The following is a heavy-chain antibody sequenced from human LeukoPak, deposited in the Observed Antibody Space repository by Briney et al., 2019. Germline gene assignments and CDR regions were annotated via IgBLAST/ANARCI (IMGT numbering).Heavy chain of an antibody. D-gene: IGHD3-3*01. Sequence: PSETLSLTCTVSGYSISSGYYWGWIRQPPGKGLEWIGSLYHSGSTYYNPSLKSRVTISVDTSKNQFSLKLSSVTAADTAVYYCARGADFWSGYPSYYYYYMDVWGKGTTVTVSS. CDR2: LYHSGST. V-gene: IGHV4-38-2*02. CDR3: ARGADFWSGYPSYYYYYMDV. CDR1: GYSISSGYY. J-gene: IGHJ6*03.